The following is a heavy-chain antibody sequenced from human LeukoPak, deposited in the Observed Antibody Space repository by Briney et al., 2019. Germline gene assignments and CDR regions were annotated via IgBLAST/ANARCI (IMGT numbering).Heavy chain of an antibody. CDR2: IYHSGST. Sequence: SQTLSLTCAVSGGSISSGGYSWSWILQPPGKGLEWIGYIYHSGSTYYNPSLKSRVTISVDRSKNQFSLKLSSVTAADTAVYYCARDTGLALDYWGQGTLVTVSS. CDR3: ARDTGLALDY. V-gene: IGHV4-30-2*01. CDR1: GGSISSGGYS. J-gene: IGHJ4*02. D-gene: IGHD4-11*01.